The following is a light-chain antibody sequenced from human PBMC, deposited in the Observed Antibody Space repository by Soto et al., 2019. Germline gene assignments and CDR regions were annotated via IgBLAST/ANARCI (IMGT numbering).Light chain of an antibody. CDR3: QQYGSSPIT. Sequence: EIVLTQSPGTLSLSPGERATLSCRASPSVSGSNLAWYQQKPGQAPRLLIYGVSTRATGIPDRFSGSGSGTDFTLTISRLEPEDFAVYYCQQYGSSPITFGQGTRLEIK. CDR2: GVS. J-gene: IGKJ5*01. V-gene: IGKV3-20*01. CDR1: PSVSGSN.